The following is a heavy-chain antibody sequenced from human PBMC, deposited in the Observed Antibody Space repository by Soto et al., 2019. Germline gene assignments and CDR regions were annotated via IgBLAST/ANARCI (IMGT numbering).Heavy chain of an antibody. J-gene: IGHJ6*02. CDR3: ARERARGSSSSLNYYYYGMDV. Sequence: GASVKVSCKASGYTFTGYYMHWVRQAPGQGLEWMGWINPNSGGTNYAQKFQGWVTMTRDTSISTAYMELSRLRSDDTAVYYCARERARGSSSSLNYYYYGMDVWGQGTTVTVSS. CDR2: INPNSGGT. V-gene: IGHV1-2*04. CDR1: GYTFTGYY. D-gene: IGHD6-6*01.